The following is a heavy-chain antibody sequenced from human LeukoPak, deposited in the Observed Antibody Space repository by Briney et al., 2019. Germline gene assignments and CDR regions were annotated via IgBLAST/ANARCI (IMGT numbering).Heavy chain of an antibody. CDR1: GFTFSSYW. CDR2: INSDGSST. J-gene: IGHJ4*02. Sequence: GGSLRLSRSASGFTFSSYWVHWVRQAPGQGLVWVSRINSDGSSTSYADSVKGRFTISRDNAKNTLYLQMNSLRAEDTAVYYCARGGAAMAYYWGQGTLVTVSS. D-gene: IGHD5-18*01. V-gene: IGHV3-74*01. CDR3: ARGGAAMAYY.